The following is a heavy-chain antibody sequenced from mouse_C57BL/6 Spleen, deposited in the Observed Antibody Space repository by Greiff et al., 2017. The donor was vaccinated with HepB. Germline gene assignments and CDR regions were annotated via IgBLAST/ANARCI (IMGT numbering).Heavy chain of an antibody. D-gene: IGHD2-1*01. Sequence: DVKLVESGGGLVKPGGSLKLSCAASGFTFSSYAMSWVRQTPEKRLEWVATISDGVSYTYYPDNVKGRFTISRDNAKKNLYLQMSHLKSEDTAMYYCARVPYGNYGWYFDVWGTGTTVTVSS. CDR2: ISDGVSYT. CDR3: ARVPYGNYGWYFDV. J-gene: IGHJ1*03. CDR1: GFTFSSYA. V-gene: IGHV5-4*03.